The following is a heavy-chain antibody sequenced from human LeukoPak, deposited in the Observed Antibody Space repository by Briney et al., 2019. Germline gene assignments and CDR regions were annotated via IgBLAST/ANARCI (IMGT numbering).Heavy chain of an antibody. Sequence: GGSLRLSCAASGFTVSSSYMYWVRQAPGKGLEWVSFFYRGDSTYYAESVRGRFTISRDNSKNTLYLLMNSLIPEDTAVYYCANPTGRFDYWGQGTLVTVSS. J-gene: IGHJ4*02. CDR1: GFTVSSSY. CDR3: ANPTGRFDY. CDR2: FYRGDST. V-gene: IGHV3-53*01.